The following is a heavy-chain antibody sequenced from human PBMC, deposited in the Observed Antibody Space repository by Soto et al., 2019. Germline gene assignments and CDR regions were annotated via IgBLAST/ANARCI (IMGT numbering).Heavy chain of an antibody. V-gene: IGHV1-2*04. CDR3: ARDRSPTRLQYGMDV. CDR1: GYTFTGYY. J-gene: IGHJ6*02. D-gene: IGHD2-15*01. CDR2: INPNSGGT. Sequence: QVQLVQSGAEVKKPGASVKVSCKASGYTFTGYYMHWVRQAPGQGLEGMGWINPNSGGTNYAQKFQGWVTMTRDTSISTAYMELSRLRSDDTAVYYCARDRSPTRLQYGMDVWGQGTTVTVSS.